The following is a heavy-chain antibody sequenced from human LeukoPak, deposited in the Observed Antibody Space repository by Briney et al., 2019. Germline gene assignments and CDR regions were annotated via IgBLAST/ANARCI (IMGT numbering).Heavy chain of an antibody. J-gene: IGHJ4*02. D-gene: IGHD3-9*01. V-gene: IGHV3-21*01. CDR2: ISSSSSYI. CDR1: GFTFSNYN. CDR3: ARGYFDWLFPLDY. Sequence: GGSLRLSCAASGFTFSNYNMNWVRQAPGKGLEWVSCISSSSSYIYYADSVKGRFTISRDNAKNSLYLQMNSLRAEDTAVYYCARGYFDWLFPLDYWGQGTLVTVSS.